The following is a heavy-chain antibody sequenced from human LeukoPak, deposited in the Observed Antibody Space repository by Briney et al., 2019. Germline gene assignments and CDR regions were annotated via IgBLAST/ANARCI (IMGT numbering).Heavy chain of an antibody. Sequence: QSGGSLRLSCEASGFTFTSHWMGWVRQAPGKGLEWVANINPAGSDTYYVDSVKGRFTISRDNAKKSTFLQMNSLRVEETALYYCMKWGSVADIQDWGQGTLVTVSS. D-gene: IGHD6-19*01. CDR1: GFTFTSHW. V-gene: IGHV3-7*03. J-gene: IGHJ4*02. CDR2: INPAGSDT. CDR3: MKWGSVADIQD.